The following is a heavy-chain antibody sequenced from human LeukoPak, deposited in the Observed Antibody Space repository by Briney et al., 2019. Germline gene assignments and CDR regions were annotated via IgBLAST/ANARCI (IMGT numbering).Heavy chain of an antibody. D-gene: IGHD2-21*02. J-gene: IGHJ4*02. V-gene: IGHV3-30-3*01. CDR3: GGHGGDYVDYFDY. CDR1: GFTFSSYA. CDR2: ISYDGSNK. Sequence: HPGGSLRLSCAASGFTFSSYAMHWVRQAPGKGLEWVAVISYDGSNKYYADSVKGRFTISRDNSKNTLYLQMNSLRAEDTAVYYCGGHGGDYVDYFDYWGQGTLVTVSS.